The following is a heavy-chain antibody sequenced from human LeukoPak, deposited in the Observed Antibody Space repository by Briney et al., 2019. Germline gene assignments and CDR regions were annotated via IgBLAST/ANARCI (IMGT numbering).Heavy chain of an antibody. CDR3: AKDDNYIRFLS. D-gene: IGHD3-16*01. CDR1: GFTFSSHG. J-gene: IGHJ5*02. Sequence: GGSLRLSCAASGFTFSSHGMNWVRQAPGKGLEWVSGITGSGGNRYYADSVKGRFTTSRDNPKNTLYLQMNSLRAEDTAVYYCAKDDNYIRFLSWGQGTLVTVSS. V-gene: IGHV3-23*01. CDR2: ITGSGGNR.